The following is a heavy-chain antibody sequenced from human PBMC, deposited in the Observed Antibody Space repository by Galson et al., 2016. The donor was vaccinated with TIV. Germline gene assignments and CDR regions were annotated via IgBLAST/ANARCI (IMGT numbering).Heavy chain of an antibody. Sequence: SLRLSCAASGFSFTAYGMHWVRQAPGKGLEWVSIFSNSDYTNYADSVKGRFTTSRDNSKNTVYLHMSRLRAEDTAVYYCARERRHCGDNCYLSYYFGMDVWGQGTTVTVSS. CDR3: ARERRHCGDNCYLSYYFGMDV. V-gene: IGHV3-NL1*01. D-gene: IGHD2-21*01. J-gene: IGHJ6*02. CDR1: GFSFTAYG. CDR2: FSNSDYT.